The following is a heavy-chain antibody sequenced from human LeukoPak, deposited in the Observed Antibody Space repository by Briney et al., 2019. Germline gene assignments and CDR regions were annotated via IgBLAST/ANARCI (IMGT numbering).Heavy chain of an antibody. CDR3: ARTGGYSYGDSGHFDY. Sequence: GGSLRLSCAASGFTFSSYGMHWVRQAPGQGLEWMAMINPGGGSTSHAQKFQGRVTMTRDTSTSTVYMELSSLRSEDTAVYYCARTGGYSYGDSGHFDYWGQGTLVTVSS. V-gene: IGHV1-46*01. CDR1: GFTFSSYG. J-gene: IGHJ4*02. D-gene: IGHD5-18*01. CDR2: INPGGGST.